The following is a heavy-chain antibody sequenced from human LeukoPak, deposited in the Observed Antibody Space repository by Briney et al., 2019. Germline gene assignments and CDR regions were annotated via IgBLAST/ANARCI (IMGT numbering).Heavy chain of an antibody. J-gene: IGHJ4*02. V-gene: IGHV4-31*03. D-gene: IGHD3-22*01. CDR3: ARVDSSPYSFDY. CDR2: IYYSGST. Sequence: SETLSLTCTVSGGSISSGGYYWSWIRQHPGKGLEWIGYIYYSGSTYYNPSLKSRVTISVDTSKNQFSLKLSSVTAADTAVYYCARVDSSPYSFDYWGQGTLVTVSS. CDR1: GGSISSGGYY.